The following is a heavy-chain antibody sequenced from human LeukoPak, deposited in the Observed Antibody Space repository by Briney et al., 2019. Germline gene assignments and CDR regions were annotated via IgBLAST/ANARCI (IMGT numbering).Heavy chain of an antibody. Sequence: GGSLRLSCAASGFTFSSYWMSWVRQAPGKGLEWVANIKQDGSEKYYVDPVKGRFTISRDNAKNSLYLQMNSLRAEDTAVYYCARTRITIFGVADDAFDIWGQGTMVTVSS. CDR3: ARTRITIFGVADDAFDI. CDR1: GFTFSSYW. J-gene: IGHJ3*02. CDR2: IKQDGSEK. D-gene: IGHD3-3*01. V-gene: IGHV3-7*01.